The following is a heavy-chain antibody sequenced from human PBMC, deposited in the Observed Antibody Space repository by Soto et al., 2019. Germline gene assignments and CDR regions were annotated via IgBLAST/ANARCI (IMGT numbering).Heavy chain of an antibody. D-gene: IGHD4-4*01. J-gene: IGHJ4*02. Sequence: QVQLVESGGGEVQPGRSLRLSCAASGFTFSDFGMHCVRQSPGKGLEWVAVISFEGSNKYFAESVKGRFTISRDDSKNTVYLQMNSLRPEDTAVYFCARDLTDYNFEYNFGFWGQGTLVTVSS. V-gene: IGHV3-30*03. CDR1: GFTFSDFG. CDR2: ISFEGSNK. CDR3: ARDLTDYNFEYNFGF.